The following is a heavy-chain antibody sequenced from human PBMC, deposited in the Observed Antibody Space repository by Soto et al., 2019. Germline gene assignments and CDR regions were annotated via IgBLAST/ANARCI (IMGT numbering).Heavy chain of an antibody. V-gene: IGHV2-5*01. J-gene: IGHJ4*02. CDR2: IYWNDDK. CDR1: GFSLSTSGVG. CDR3: AHSEVVAGLTLFDY. Sequence: SGPTLVKPTQTLTLTCTFSGFSLSTSGVGVGWIRQPPGKALEWLALIYWNDDKRYSPSLKSRLTITKDTSKNQVVLTMTNMDPVDTATYYCAHSEVVAGLTLFDYWGQGTLVTVSS. D-gene: IGHD6-19*01.